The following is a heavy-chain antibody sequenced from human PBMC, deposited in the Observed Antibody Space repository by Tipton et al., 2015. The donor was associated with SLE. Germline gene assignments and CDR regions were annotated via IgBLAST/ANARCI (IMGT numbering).Heavy chain of an antibody. D-gene: IGHD2-21*01. Sequence: QLVQSGAEGKKPGESLRISCQGAGYNFHTYWIGWVRQMPGKGLEWMGVCYPEDSDSKISPSFQGLVTMAGDKSNNTAYLQWSSLKASDTAVYYCARLSYFHGYFEFWGQGTLVIVSS. J-gene: IGHJ4*02. V-gene: IGHV5-51*03. CDR1: GYNFHTYW. CDR2: CYPEDSDS. CDR3: ARLSYFHGYFEF.